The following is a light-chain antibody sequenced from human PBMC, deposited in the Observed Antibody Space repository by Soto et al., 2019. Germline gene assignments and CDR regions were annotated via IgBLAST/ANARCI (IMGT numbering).Light chain of an antibody. CDR1: SSDVGSYNL. Sequence: QPVLTQPASVSGSPGQSITISCTGTSSDVGSYNLVSWYQQHPGKAPKLMIYEGSKRPSGVSNRFSGSKSGNTASLTISGLQAEDEADYYCCSYAGSSTPRVFGGGTKVTVL. J-gene: IGLJ2*01. V-gene: IGLV2-23*01. CDR3: CSYAGSSTPRV. CDR2: EGS.